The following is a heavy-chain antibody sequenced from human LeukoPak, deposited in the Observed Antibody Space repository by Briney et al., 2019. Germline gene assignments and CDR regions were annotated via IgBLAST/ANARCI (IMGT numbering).Heavy chain of an antibody. J-gene: IGHJ4*02. D-gene: IGHD6-13*01. CDR3: AKYGPGIAAAGTGDY. CDR1: GFTFSSYA. Sequence: GGPLRLSCAASGFTFSSYAMSWVRQAPGKGLEWVSAISGSGGSTYYADSVKGRFTISRDNSKNTLYLQMSSLRAEDTAVYYCAKYGPGIAAAGTGDYWGQGTLVTVSS. V-gene: IGHV3-23*01. CDR2: ISGSGGST.